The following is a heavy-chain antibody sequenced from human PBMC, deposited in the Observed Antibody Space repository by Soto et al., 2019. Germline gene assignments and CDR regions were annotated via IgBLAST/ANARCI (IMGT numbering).Heavy chain of an antibody. V-gene: IGHV4-59*01. CDR2: IYYSGST. CDR1: GGSISSYY. Sequence: SETLSLTCTVSGGSISSYYWSWIRQPPGKGLEWIGYIYYSGSTNYNPSLKSRVTISVDTSKNQFSLKLSSVTAADTAVYCCARGVNYYDSSGYYPDYWGQGTLVTVSS. D-gene: IGHD3-22*01. CDR3: ARGVNYYDSSGYYPDY. J-gene: IGHJ4*02.